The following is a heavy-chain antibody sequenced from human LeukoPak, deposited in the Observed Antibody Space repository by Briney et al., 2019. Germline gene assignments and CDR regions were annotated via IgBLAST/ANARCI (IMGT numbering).Heavy chain of an antibody. V-gene: IGHV1-18*01. CDR2: ISAYNGNA. CDR1: GYTFTSYG. Sequence: GASVKVSCKASGYTFTSYGISWVRRAPGQGLEWMGWISAYNGNANYAQKLQGRVTMTTDTSTSTAYMELRSLRSDDTAVYYCARVGYKAVAGTGTYYFDYWGQGTLVTVSS. J-gene: IGHJ4*02. CDR3: ARVGYKAVAGTGTYYFDY. D-gene: IGHD6-19*01.